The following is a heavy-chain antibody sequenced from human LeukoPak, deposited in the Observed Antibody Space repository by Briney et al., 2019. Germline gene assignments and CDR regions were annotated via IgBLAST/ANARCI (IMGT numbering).Heavy chain of an antibody. J-gene: IGHJ4*02. D-gene: IGHD3-22*01. CDR2: IYHSGST. Sequence: PSETLSLTCTVSGYSISSGYYWGWIWQPPGKGLEWIGSIYHSGSTYYNPSLKSRVTISVDTSKNQFSLKLSSVTAADTAVYYCAREGYYYYDSSGYSYWGQGTLVTVSS. V-gene: IGHV4-38-2*02. CDR1: GYSISSGYY. CDR3: AREGYYYYDSSGYSY.